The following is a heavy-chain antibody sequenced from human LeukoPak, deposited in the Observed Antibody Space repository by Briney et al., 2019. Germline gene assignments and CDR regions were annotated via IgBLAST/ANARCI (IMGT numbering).Heavy chain of an antibody. CDR1: GFTFSSYG. J-gene: IGHJ4*02. V-gene: IGHV3-23*01. D-gene: IGHD5-12*01. CDR3: ARGPSGYHNT. CDR2: ISGSGGST. Sequence: GGSLRLSCAASGFTFSSYGMSWVRQAPGKGLEWVSAISGSGGSTYYADSVKGRFTISRDNSKNTLYLQMNSLRAEDTAVYYCARGPSGYHNTGGQGTLVTVSS.